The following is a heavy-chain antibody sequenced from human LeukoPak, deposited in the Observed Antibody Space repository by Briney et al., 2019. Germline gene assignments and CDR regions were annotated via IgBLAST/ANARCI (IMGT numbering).Heavy chain of an antibody. J-gene: IGHJ5*02. CDR2: INHSGST. V-gene: IGHV4-34*01. CDR3: ARGKRWVQANWFDP. CDR1: GGSFSGYY. D-gene: IGHD3-10*01. Sequence: SETLSLTCAVYGGSFSGYYWSWIRQPPGKGLEWIGEINHSGSTNYNPSLKSRVTISVDTSKNQFSLKLSSVTAADTAVYYCARGKRWVQANWFDPWGQGTLVTVSS.